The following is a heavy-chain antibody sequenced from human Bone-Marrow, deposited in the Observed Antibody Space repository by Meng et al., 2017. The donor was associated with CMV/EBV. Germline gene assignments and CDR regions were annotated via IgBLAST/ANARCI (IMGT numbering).Heavy chain of an antibody. CDR3: ARDFRFYGDYGYYYYGMDV. J-gene: IGHJ6*02. V-gene: IGHV3-21*01. CDR1: GFTFSSYS. D-gene: IGHD4-17*01. Sequence: GESLKISCAASGFTFSSYSMNWVRQAPGKGLEWVSSISSSSSYIYYADSVKGRFTISRDNSKNTLYLQMNSLRAEDTAVYYCARDFRFYGDYGYYYYGMDVWGQGTTVTVSS. CDR2: ISSSSSYI.